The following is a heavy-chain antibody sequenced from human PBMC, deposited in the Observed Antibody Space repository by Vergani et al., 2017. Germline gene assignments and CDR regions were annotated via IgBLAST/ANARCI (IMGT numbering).Heavy chain of an antibody. CDR3: ARAPYYYDSSGYRGAFDI. Sequence: QVQLQESGPGLVKPSETLSLTCTVSGGSISSSSYYWGWTRQPPGKGLEWIGSIYYSGRTNYNPSLKSRVTISVDTSKNQFSLKLSSVTATDTAVYYCARAPYYYDSSGYRGAFDIWGQGTMVTVSS. CDR1: GGSISSSSYY. V-gene: IGHV4-39*07. CDR2: IYYSGRT. J-gene: IGHJ3*02. D-gene: IGHD3-22*01.